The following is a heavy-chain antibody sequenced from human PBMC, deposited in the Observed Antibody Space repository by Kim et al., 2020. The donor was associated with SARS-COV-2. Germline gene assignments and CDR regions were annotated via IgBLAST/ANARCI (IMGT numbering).Heavy chain of an antibody. Sequence: SETLSLSCTVSGSSISNYYWTWIRQSPGKGLEWIAYISHSGSANYSPSLKNRVTISVDTSKNQFSLKVNSVTAADTAVYYCARYSSSWNYFDYWGQGTLV. D-gene: IGHD6-13*01. CDR1: GSSISNYY. J-gene: IGHJ4*02. V-gene: IGHV4-59*01. CDR3: ARYSSSWNYFDY. CDR2: ISHSGSA.